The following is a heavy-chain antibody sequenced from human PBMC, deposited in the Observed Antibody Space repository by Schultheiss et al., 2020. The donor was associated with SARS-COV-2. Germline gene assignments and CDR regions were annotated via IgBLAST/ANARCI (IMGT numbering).Heavy chain of an antibody. J-gene: IGHJ4*02. CDR2: IYYTGIT. Sequence: SETLSLTCSVSGSSITGFFWTWIRQPPGKGLDPIGNIYYTGITKYSPSLKSRITISVDTSKKQFSLRLGSVTAADTAVYYCARAARVEQLFSVRGGNLDYWGRGTQVTVSS. CDR1: GSSITGFF. CDR3: ARAARVEQLFSVRGGNLDY. V-gene: IGHV4-59*01. D-gene: IGHD3-10*01.